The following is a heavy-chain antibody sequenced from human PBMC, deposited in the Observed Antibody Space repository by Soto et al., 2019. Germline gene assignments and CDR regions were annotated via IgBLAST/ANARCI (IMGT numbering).Heavy chain of an antibody. D-gene: IGHD3-16*01. V-gene: IGHV1-18*01. CDR3: ARDAGVSGELYY. CDR1: GYTFTSYG. J-gene: IGHJ4*02. Sequence: QVQLVQSGAEVKKPGASVKVSCKASGYTFTSYGISWVRQAPGQGLEWMGWISAYNGNTNYAQKLQGRVTMTTDTSTRTAYMELRGLRSDATAVYYCARDAGVSGELYYWGQGTLVTVSS. CDR2: ISAYNGNT.